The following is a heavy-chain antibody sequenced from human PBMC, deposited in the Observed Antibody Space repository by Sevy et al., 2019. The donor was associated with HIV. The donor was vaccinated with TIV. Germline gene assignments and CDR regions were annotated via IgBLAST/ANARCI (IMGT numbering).Heavy chain of an antibody. J-gene: IGHJ4*02. D-gene: IGHD3-10*01. Sequence: RGCLRLSCAASGFTFSSYWMSWVRQAPGKGLEWVANIKQDGSEKYYVDSVKGRFTISRYNAKNSLYLQMNSLRAEDTAVYYYARAGESPFHYKWFGELFNVFDYWGQGTLVSVSS. V-gene: IGHV3-7*01. CDR2: IKQDGSEK. CDR3: ARAGESPFHYKWFGELFNVFDY. CDR1: GFTFSSYW.